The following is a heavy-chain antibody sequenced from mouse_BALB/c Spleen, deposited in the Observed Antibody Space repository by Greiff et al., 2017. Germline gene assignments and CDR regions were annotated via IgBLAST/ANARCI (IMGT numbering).Heavy chain of an antibody. Sequence: VQLQQSGAELMKPGASVKISCKATGYTFSSYWIEWVKQRPGHGLEWIGEILPGSGSTNYNEKIKGKATFTADTSSNTAYMQLSRLTSEDSAVYYCARHRYGVAYWGQGTLVTVSA. V-gene: IGHV1-9*01. CDR1: GYTFSSYW. D-gene: IGHD2-14*01. J-gene: IGHJ3*01. CDR3: ARHRYGVAY. CDR2: ILPGSGST.